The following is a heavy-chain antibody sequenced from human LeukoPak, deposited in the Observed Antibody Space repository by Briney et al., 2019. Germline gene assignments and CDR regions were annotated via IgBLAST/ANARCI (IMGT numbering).Heavy chain of an antibody. Sequence: SQTLSLTCTVSGGSLSSYYWSWIRQPPGKGLEWIGYIYYSGSTNDNPSLTSRVTISVDMSKNQFSLKLSSVTAADTAVYYCAREQQLVPPYYYYYMDVWGKGTTVTVSS. CDR2: IYYSGST. J-gene: IGHJ6*03. CDR3: AREQQLVPPYYYYYMDV. V-gene: IGHV4-59*01. D-gene: IGHD6-13*01. CDR1: GGSLSSYY.